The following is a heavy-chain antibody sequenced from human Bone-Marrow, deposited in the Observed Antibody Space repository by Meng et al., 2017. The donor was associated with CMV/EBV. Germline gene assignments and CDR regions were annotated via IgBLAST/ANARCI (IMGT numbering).Heavy chain of an antibody. V-gene: IGHV3-13*01. D-gene: IGHD2-2*01. Sequence: GGSLRLSCAASGFTFSSYDMHWVRQATGKGLEWVSAIGTAGDTYYPGSVKGRFTISRESAKNSLYLQMNSLRAGDTAVYYCARDLCPGLLSTSCDAFDIWGQGTMVTVSS. CDR3: ARDLCPGLLSTSCDAFDI. CDR1: GFTFSSYD. J-gene: IGHJ3*02. CDR2: IGTAGDT.